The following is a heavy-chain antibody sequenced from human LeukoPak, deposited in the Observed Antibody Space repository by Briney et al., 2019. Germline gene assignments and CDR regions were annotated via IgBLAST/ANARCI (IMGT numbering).Heavy chain of an antibody. CDR3: GAEAGGIDF. V-gene: IGHV3-7*01. D-gene: IGHD6-13*01. CDR1: GFAFNTHW. Sequence: GGSLRLSCAASGFAFNTHWMHWVRQAPGKGLEWLANINENGGVKQYLASAKGRFTISRDNAKSSVYLQINSLRVEDTAVYFCGAEAGGIDFWGQGTLVSVSS. CDR2: INENGGVK. J-gene: IGHJ4*02.